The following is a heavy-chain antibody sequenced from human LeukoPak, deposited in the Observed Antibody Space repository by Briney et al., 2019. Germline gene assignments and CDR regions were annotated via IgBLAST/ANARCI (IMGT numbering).Heavy chain of an antibody. D-gene: IGHD6-13*01. CDR2: MNPNSGNT. CDR3: ASGWQQLTRTENFDY. CDR1: GYTFTSYD. Sequence: ASVKVSCKASGYTFTSYDINWVRQATGQGLEWMGWMNPNSGNTGYAQKFQGRVTMTRNTSISTAYMELSSLRSEDTAVYYCASGWQQLTRTENFDYWGQGTLVTVSS. V-gene: IGHV1-8*01. J-gene: IGHJ4*02.